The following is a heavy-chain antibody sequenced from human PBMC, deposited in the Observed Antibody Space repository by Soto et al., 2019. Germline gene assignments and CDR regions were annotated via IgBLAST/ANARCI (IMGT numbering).Heavy chain of an antibody. CDR1: GGSFSGYY. D-gene: IGHD2-8*02. Sequence: QVQLQQWGAGLLKPSETLSLTCAVYGGSFSGYYWTWIRQPPGTGLEWIGEINHSGSTNYNPSLKSRVPISVDTSKNQFSLKLTSVTAADTAVNYCARDKITGLFDYWGQGTLVTVSS. V-gene: IGHV4-34*01. CDR2: INHSGST. J-gene: IGHJ4*02. CDR3: ARDKITGLFDY.